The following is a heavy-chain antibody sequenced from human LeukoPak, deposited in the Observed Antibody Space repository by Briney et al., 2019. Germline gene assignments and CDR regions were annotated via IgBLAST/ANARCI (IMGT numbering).Heavy chain of an antibody. Sequence: SETLSLTCTVSGGAISSSDYYWGWIRQSPGKGLEWIGSIYYTGNTYYNASLRSRVTISVDTSTNQSSLKLTSVTAAHTAIYYCARRVRGDFGGHFDYWGQGTLVTVSS. CDR2: IYYTGNT. CDR1: GGAISSSDYY. V-gene: IGHV4-39*01. CDR3: ARRVRGDFGGHFDY. J-gene: IGHJ4*02. D-gene: IGHD4-17*01.